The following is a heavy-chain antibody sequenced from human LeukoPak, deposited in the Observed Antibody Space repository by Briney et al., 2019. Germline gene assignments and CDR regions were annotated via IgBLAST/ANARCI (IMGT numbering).Heavy chain of an antibody. D-gene: IGHD2-2*01. CDR2: IRSKAYGGTT. J-gene: IGHJ4*02. CDR3: TIVYCSSSTCYYGELDY. V-gene: IGHV3-49*04. CDR1: GFTFGDYG. Sequence: GGSLRLSCTASGFTFGDYGMSWVRQAPGKGLEWVGFIRSKAYGGTTEYAASVKGRFTISRDDSKSIAYLQMNSLKTEDTAVYYCTIVYCSSSTCYYGELDYWGQGTLVTVSS.